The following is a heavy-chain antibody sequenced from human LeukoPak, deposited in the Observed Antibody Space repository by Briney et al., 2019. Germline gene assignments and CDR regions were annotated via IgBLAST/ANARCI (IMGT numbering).Heavy chain of an antibody. V-gene: IGHV1-2*02. D-gene: IGHD5-12*01. CDR3: AREATPGEDFDY. J-gene: IGHJ4*02. CDR1: GYTFTGYY. Sequence: ASVKVSCKASGYTFTGYYMHWVRQAPGQGLEWMGWINPNSGGTNYAQKFQGRATMTRDTSISTAYMELSRLRSDDTAVYYCAREATPGEDFDYWGQGTLVTVSS. CDR2: INPNSGGT.